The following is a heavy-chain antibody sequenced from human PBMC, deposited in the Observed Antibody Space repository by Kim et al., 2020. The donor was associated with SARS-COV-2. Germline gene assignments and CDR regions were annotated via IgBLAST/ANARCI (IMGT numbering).Heavy chain of an antibody. J-gene: IGHJ4*02. V-gene: IGHV4-61*01. CDR3: ARISGDGYNYGDYDY. CDR2: IYYSGST. D-gene: IGHD5-12*01. CDR1: GGSVSSGSYY. Sequence: SETLSLTCTVSGGSVSSGSYYWSWIRQPPGKGLEWIGYIYYSGSTNYNPSLKSRVTISVDTSKNQFSLKLSSVTAADTAVYYCARISGDGYNYGDYDYWGQGTLVTVSS.